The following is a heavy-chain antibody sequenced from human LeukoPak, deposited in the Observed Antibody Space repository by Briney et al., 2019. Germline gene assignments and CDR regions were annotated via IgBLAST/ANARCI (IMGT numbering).Heavy chain of an antibody. CDR3: ARDLNDSSGDGMDV. V-gene: IGHV4-31*03. D-gene: IGHD3-22*01. CDR1: GGSISSGGYY. Sequence: TLSLTCTVSGGSISSGGYYWSWIRQHPGKGLEWIGYIYYSGSTYFNPSLKSRVTISVDTSKNQLTLKLSSVTAADTAVYYCARDLNDSSGDGMDVWGQGTTVT. J-gene: IGHJ6*02. CDR2: IYYSGST.